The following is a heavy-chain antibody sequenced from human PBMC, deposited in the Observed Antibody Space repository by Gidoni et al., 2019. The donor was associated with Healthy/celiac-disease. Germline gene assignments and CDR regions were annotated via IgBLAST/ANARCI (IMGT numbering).Heavy chain of an antibody. V-gene: IGHV4-59*01. Sequence: QVQLQESGPGLVQPSETLSLTCTVSGGSISRYYWHWIRQPPGNGLAWIGYIYYSGRTNYNPSLKSRVTISVDTSKNQFSLKLSSVTAAYTAVYYCAREEYDYDSSGYYYGSWFDPWVQGTLVTVSS. CDR1: GGSISRYY. J-gene: IGHJ5*02. D-gene: IGHD3-22*01. CDR2: IYYSGRT. CDR3: AREEYDYDSSGYYYGSWFDP.